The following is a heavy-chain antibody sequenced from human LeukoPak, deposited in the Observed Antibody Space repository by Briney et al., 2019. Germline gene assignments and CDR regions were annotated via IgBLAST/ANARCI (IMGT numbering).Heavy chain of an antibody. J-gene: IGHJ4*02. CDR1: GYTFTCYY. Sequence: ASVKVSCKASGYTFTCYYMHWVQQAPGQGLEWMGRINPNSGGTNYAQKFQGRVTMTRDTSISTAYMELSRLRSDDTAVYYCARVDCSGGSCYPDFDYWGQGTLVTVSS. CDR2: INPNSGGT. V-gene: IGHV1-2*06. D-gene: IGHD2-15*01. CDR3: ARVDCSGGSCYPDFDY.